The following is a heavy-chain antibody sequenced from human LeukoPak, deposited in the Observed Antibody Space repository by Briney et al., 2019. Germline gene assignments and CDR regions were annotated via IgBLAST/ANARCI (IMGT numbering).Heavy chain of an antibody. CDR3: ATVKEGFLYSSSWYRLSY. CDR2: FDPEDGET. Sequence: GSVKVSCKVSGYTLTELSMHWVRQAPGKGLEWMGGFDPEDGETIYAQKFQGRVAMTEDTSTDTAYMELSSLRSEDTAVYYCATVKEGFLYSSSWYRLSYWGQGTLVTVSS. D-gene: IGHD6-13*01. CDR1: GYTLTELS. J-gene: IGHJ4*02. V-gene: IGHV1-24*01.